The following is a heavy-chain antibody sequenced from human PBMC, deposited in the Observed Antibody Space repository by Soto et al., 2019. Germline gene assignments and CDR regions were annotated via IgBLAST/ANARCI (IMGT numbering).Heavy chain of an antibody. J-gene: IGHJ5*02. CDR1: GGSISIYY. Sequence: SDTLSLTCTVSGGSISIYYWSWIRQPPGKGLEWIGYIYYSGSTNYNPSLKSRVTISVDTSKNQFSLKLSSVTAADTAVYYCARAWEYCSGGSCYEWFDPWGQGTLVTVSS. D-gene: IGHD2-15*01. V-gene: IGHV4-59*01. CDR3: ARAWEYCSGGSCYEWFDP. CDR2: IYYSGST.